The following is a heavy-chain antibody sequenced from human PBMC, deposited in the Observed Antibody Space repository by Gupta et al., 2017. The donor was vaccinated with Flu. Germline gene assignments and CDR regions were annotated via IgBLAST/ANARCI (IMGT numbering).Heavy chain of an antibody. CDR1: GFTFNSYG. CDR2: ISSDGTIE. CDR3: AKSSIWWELLTPFDS. Sequence: QVQLLESGGGVVQPGRSLRLSCAASGFTFNSYGMHWVRQAPGKGPEWVAVISSDGTIEYYADSVKGRFTISRDNSKNTLYLQMNSLKVEDTAVYVCAKSSIWWELLTPFDSWGQGTLVTVSS. J-gene: IGHJ4*02. D-gene: IGHD1-26*01. V-gene: IGHV3-30*18.